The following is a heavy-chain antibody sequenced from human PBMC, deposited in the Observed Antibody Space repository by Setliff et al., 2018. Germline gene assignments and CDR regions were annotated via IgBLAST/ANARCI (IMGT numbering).Heavy chain of an antibody. CDR1: GGSISSSNW. V-gene: IGHV4-4*02. D-gene: IGHD2-8*02. CDR2: INHSGST. CDR3: TVYNTGSSKDHY. Sequence: KTSETLSLTCAVSGGSISSSNWWSWVRQPPGKGLEWIGEINHSGSTNYNPSLKSRVTISVDTPKNQFSLKLSSVTAADTALYYCTVYNTGSSKDHYWGQGTPVTVSS. J-gene: IGHJ4*02.